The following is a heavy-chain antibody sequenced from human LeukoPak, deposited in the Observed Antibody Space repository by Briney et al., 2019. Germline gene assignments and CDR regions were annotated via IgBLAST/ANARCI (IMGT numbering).Heavy chain of an antibody. J-gene: IGHJ1*01. D-gene: IGHD2/OR15-2a*01. Sequence: PSETLSLTCTVSGGSISSSSYYWGWIRQPPGKGLEWIGSIYYSGSTYYNPSLKSRVTISVDTSKNQFSLKLSSVTAADTAVYYCGGSFAAEYFQHWGQGTLVTVSS. V-gene: IGHV4-39*01. CDR2: IYYSGST. CDR1: GGSISSSSYY. CDR3: GGSFAAEYFQH.